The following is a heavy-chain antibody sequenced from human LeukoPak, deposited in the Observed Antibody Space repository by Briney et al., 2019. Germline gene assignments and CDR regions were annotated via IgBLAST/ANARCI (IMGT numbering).Heavy chain of an antibody. CDR3: AKGLFGSGTYSLDY. CDR2: IKPDGSET. CDR1: HFTFTTYW. V-gene: IGHV3-7*03. D-gene: IGHD3-10*01. J-gene: IGHJ4*02. Sequence: GGSLRLSCAASHFTFTTYWMSWVRQAPGKGLEWVANIKPDGSETYYVDSVKGRFTISRDNSNNTLYLQMNSLRAEDTAVYYCAKGLFGSGTYSLDYWGQGAPVTVSA.